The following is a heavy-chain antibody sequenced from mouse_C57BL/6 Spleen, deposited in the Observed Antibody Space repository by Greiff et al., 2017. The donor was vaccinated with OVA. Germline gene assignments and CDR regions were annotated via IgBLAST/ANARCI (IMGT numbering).Heavy chain of an antibody. J-gene: IGHJ2*01. V-gene: IGHV7-3*01. CDR3: ARTIRSFDY. Sequence: DVMLVESGGGLVQPGGSLSLSCAPSGFTFTDYYMIWVRQPPGKAFEWLGVIRNKANGYTTEYSASVKGRFTISRDNSQSILYHQMSALRAEDSATYYCARTIRSFDYWGQGTTLTVSS. CDR2: IRNKANGYTT. D-gene: IGHD1-1*01. CDR1: GFTFTDYY.